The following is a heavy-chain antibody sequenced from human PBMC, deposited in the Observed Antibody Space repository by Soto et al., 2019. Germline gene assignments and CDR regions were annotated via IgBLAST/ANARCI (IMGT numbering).Heavy chain of an antibody. V-gene: IGHV3-15*01. CDR2: IKSKTDGETT. CDR1: RFTFSNAW. Sequence: EVQLVESGGGLVKPGGSLRLSCAASRFTFSNAWMSWVRQAPGKGLEWVGRIKSKTDGETTDYAAPVKGRFTISRDDSKNTLYLQMNSLKTGDTAVYYCTAVGRELPWGADAFDIWGQGTMVTVSS. J-gene: IGHJ3*02. CDR3: TAVGRELPWGADAFDI. D-gene: IGHD1-26*01.